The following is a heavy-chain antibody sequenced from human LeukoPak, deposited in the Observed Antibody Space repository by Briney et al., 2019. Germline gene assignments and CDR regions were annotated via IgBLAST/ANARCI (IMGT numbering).Heavy chain of an antibody. V-gene: IGHV5-10-1*01. CDR3: ARKYGSGSPFDY. CDR2: IDPSDSYT. J-gene: IGHJ4*02. CDR1: GYSFTSYW. D-gene: IGHD3-10*01. Sequence: GESLKISCKGSGYSFTSYWISWVRQMPGRGLEWMGRIDPSDSYTNYSPSFQGHVTISADKSISTAYLQWSSLRASDTAMYYCARKYGSGSPFDYWGQGTLVTVSA.